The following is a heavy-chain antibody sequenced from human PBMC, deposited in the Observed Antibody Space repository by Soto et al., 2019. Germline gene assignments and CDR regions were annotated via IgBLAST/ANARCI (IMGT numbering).Heavy chain of an antibody. CDR2: IYRTGST. CDR3: ASRDPGTSVDY. D-gene: IGHD1-7*01. Sequence: SETLSLTCAVSGGSFTSNNWWTWVRQPPGQGLEWIGEIYRTGSTNYNPSLKSRVTISLDKSENQFSLKVTSLTAANTAVYYCASRDPGTSVDYWGQGTLVTVSS. V-gene: IGHV4-4*02. CDR1: GGSFTSNNW. J-gene: IGHJ4*02.